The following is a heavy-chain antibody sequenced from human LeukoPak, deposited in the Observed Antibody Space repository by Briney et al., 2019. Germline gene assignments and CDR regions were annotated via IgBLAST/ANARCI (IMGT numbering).Heavy chain of an antibody. CDR1: GDSVNDYY. CDR2: IYYSGST. Sequence: SGTLSLTCTVSGDSVNDYYWNWIRQPPGKGLEWIGYIYYSGSTDYNPSLKSRVTMSADTSKNQFSLKLNSVTAADTAVYYCARGGARGSSAFDVWGQGTMVIVSA. CDR3: ARGGARGSSAFDV. V-gene: IGHV4-59*02. D-gene: IGHD3-10*01. J-gene: IGHJ3*01.